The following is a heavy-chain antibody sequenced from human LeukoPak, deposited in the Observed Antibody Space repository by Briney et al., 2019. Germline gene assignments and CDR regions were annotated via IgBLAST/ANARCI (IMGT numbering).Heavy chain of an antibody. CDR2: ISGSGAAT. CDR1: GFTSSFTDYA. Sequence: GGSLRLSCAASGFTSSFTDYAMTWVRQAPGKGLEWVSAISGSGAATYYADSVKGRFTISRDNSKNTVYLHMDSLRAEDTAVYYCAKPEKWYSSPSGSFDHWGQGTLVTVSS. D-gene: IGHD6-6*01. V-gene: IGHV3-23*01. J-gene: IGHJ4*02. CDR3: AKPEKWYSSPSGSFDH.